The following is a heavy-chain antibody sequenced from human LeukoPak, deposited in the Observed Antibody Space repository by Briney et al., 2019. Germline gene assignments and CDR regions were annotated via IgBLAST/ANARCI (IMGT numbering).Heavy chain of an antibody. J-gene: IGHJ4*02. CDR2: IIPILGIA. D-gene: IGHD2-2*01. CDR3: ARVDCSSTSCYSFDY. CDR1: GGTFSSYT. V-gene: IGHV1-69*02. Sequence: SVKVSCKASGGTFSSYTISWVRQAPGQGLEWMGRIIPILGIANYAQKFQGRVTITADKSTSTAYMELSSLRSEDTAVYYCARVDCSSTSCYSFDYWGQGTLVTVSS.